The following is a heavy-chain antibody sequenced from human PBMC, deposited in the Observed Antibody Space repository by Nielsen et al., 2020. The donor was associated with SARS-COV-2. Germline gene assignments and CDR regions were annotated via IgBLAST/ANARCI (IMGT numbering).Heavy chain of an antibody. CDR3: ARSDVVMITFGGVIAPFDY. Sequence: GESLKISCAASGFTFSSYAMSWVRQAPGKGLEWVSSISSSSSYIYYADSVKGRFTISRDNAKNSLYLQMNSLRAEDTAVYYCARSDVVMITFGGVIAPFDYWGQGTLVTVSS. CDR1: GFTFSSYA. J-gene: IGHJ4*02. D-gene: IGHD3-16*02. V-gene: IGHV3-21*01. CDR2: ISSSSSYI.